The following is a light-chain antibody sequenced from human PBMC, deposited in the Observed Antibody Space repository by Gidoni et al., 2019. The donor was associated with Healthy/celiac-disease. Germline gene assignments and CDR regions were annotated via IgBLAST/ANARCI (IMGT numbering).Light chain of an antibody. CDR1: SSDVGGYTY. J-gene: IGLJ2*01. CDR3: SSYTSSSVV. Sequence: QSALTQPASVSGSPGQSITISCTGTSSDVGGYTYVPWYQQHPGKAPKLMIDEVSNRPSGVSNRVSGSKSGNTASLTISGLQAEDEADYYFSSYTSSSVVFGGGTKLTVL. V-gene: IGLV2-14*01. CDR2: EVS.